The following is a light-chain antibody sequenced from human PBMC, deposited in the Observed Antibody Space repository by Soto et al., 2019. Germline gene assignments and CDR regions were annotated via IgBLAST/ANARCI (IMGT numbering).Light chain of an antibody. CDR3: HQYGNSPLT. Sequence: EIVLTHSPGTLSLSPGERATLSCRAIQSVRSGYFAWYQQKPGQAPRLLIVGASSRATGIPDRFSGGGSGTDFTLTISRMEPEDFALYYCHQYGNSPLTFGGGTKVDIK. CDR1: QSVRSGY. V-gene: IGKV3-20*01. J-gene: IGKJ4*01. CDR2: GAS.